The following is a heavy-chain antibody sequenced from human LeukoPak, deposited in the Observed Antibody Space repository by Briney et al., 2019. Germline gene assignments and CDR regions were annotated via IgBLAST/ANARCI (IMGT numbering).Heavy chain of an antibody. J-gene: IGHJ4*02. D-gene: IGHD2-2*01. CDR2: VSAYNAHT. CDR1: GYTFTNYG. Sequence: GAAVKVSCKASGYTFTNYGFTWVRQAPGQGLKWMGWVSAYNAHTNYAQNLQGRITMTTDTSTSTAYMELRSLRSDDTAVYYCARTLGYCGNSNRYEVFDYWGQRTLVTVSS. CDR3: ARTLGYCGNSNRYEVFDY. V-gene: IGHV1-18*01.